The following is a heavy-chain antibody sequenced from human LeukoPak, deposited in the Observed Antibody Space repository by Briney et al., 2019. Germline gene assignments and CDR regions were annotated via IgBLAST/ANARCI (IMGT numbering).Heavy chain of an antibody. D-gene: IGHD2-2*01. Sequence: SETLSLTCTVSGGSISSSSYYWGWIRQPPGKGLEWIGSIYYSGSTYYNPSLKSRVTISVDTSKNQFSLKLSSVTAADTAVYHCARHAYIVVVPAAILGGFDCWGQGTLVTVSS. J-gene: IGHJ4*02. CDR2: IYYSGST. CDR3: ARHAYIVVVPAAILGGFDC. CDR1: GGSISSSSYY. V-gene: IGHV4-39*01.